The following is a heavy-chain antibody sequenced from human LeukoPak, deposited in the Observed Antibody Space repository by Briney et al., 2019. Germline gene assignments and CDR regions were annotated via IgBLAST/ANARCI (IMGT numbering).Heavy chain of an antibody. Sequence: PSETLSLTCTVSGGSISSGSYYWSWIRQPAGKGLEWIGRIYTSGSTNYNPSLKSRVTISVDTSKNQFSLKLSSVTAADTAVYYCALVGATRGYYFDYWGQGTLVTVSS. V-gene: IGHV4-61*02. CDR3: ALVGATRGYYFDY. D-gene: IGHD1-26*01. J-gene: IGHJ4*02. CDR2: IYTSGST. CDR1: GGSISSGSYY.